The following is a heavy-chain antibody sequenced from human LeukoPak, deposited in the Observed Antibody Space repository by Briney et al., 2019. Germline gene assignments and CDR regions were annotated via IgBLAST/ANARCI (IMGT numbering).Heavy chain of an antibody. CDR2: ISAYNGNT. CDR3: ARVWDNLNYYYYMDV. CDR1: GYTFTSYG. Sequence: WASVKVSCKASGYTFTSYGISWVRQAPGQGLEWMGWISAYNGNTNYAQKLQGRVTMTTDTSTSTAYMELRSLRSDDTAVYYCARVWDNLNYYYYMDVWGKGTTVTVSS. V-gene: IGHV1-18*01. J-gene: IGHJ6*03. D-gene: IGHD1-20*01.